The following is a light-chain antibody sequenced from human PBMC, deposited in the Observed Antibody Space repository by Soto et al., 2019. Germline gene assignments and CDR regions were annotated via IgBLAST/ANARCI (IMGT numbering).Light chain of an antibody. CDR1: QRISSY. Sequence: SASVGARVPITCRASQRISSYLNWYQQKPGKAPTLLIYDASTLESGVSSRFSGSGSGTDFTLTISSQQPDDIATYYCQQYNTLPTFGRGTKVDIK. V-gene: IGKV1-33*01. CDR3: QQYNTLPT. CDR2: DAS. J-gene: IGKJ1*01.